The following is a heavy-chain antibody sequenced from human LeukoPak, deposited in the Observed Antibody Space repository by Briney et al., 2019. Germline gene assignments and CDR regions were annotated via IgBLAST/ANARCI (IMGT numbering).Heavy chain of an antibody. V-gene: IGHV3-21*01. CDR2: ISSCSSYI. D-gene: IGHD6-25*01. J-gene: IGHJ3*02. CDR1: AFTFSTHS. Sequence: AGGSLRLSCAASAFTFSTHSMSWVRQAPGKGLEGVSSISSCSSYIYHADSVKGRFTISRDNAKNSLYLQMNGLRAEDTAVYYCAREADEAFDIWGQGTMVTVSS. CDR3: AREADEAFDI.